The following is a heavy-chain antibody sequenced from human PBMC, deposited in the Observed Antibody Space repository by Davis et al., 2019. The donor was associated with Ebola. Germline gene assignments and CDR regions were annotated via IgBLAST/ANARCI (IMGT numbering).Heavy chain of an antibody. CDR2: IYSGDNT. D-gene: IGHD3-3*01. CDR3: AKDLGPYEFWSGRTIGY. Sequence: GASLMLSCAASEFTVSNNYMSWVRPAPGKGLEWVSVIYSGDNTYYADSVKGRFIVSRDNSKNTLYVQMHSLRVEDTAVYYCAKDLGPYEFWSGRTIGYWGQGSLVTVSS. V-gene: IGHV3-66*01. J-gene: IGHJ4*02. CDR1: EFTVSNNY.